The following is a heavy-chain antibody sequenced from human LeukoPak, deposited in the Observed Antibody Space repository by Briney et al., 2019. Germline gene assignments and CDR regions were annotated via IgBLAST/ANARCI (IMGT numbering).Heavy chain of an antibody. CDR3: AKTYYYASGSF. CDR2: IKHDGSEK. CDR1: GFTFSNAW. D-gene: IGHD3-10*01. Sequence: GGSLRLSCAASGFTFSNAWMSWVRQAPGKGLEWVANIKHDGSEKYYVDSVKGRFTISRDNANNSLYLQMNSLRAEDTTVYYCAKTYYYASGSFWGQGTLVTVSS. J-gene: IGHJ4*02. V-gene: IGHV3-7*01.